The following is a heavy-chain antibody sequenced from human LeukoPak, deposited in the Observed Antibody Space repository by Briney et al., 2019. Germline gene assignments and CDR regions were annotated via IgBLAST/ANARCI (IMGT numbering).Heavy chain of an antibody. CDR1: DTLTDDQ. D-gene: IGHD3-10*02. CDR3: ATMRGFRPPSYVFLMDV. V-gene: IGHV1-2*02. CDR2: INPSNGDP. Sequence: ASVKVSCEGDTLTDDQVHWVRQAPGQGLEWMGWINPSNGDPHYAEKFQGRVTMTRDTSLSMAYMELNSLRSDDTAVYYCATMRGFRPPSYVFLMDVWGQGTTVTVSS. J-gene: IGHJ6*02.